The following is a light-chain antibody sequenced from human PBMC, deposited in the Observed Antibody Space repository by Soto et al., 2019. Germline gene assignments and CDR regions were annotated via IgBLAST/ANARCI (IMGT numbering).Light chain of an antibody. CDR3: SSYTSSNTLV. V-gene: IGLV2-14*01. J-gene: IGLJ1*01. CDR2: EVT. Sequence: LTQPASVSGSPGQSITISCSGTSEDVGGYNYVSWYQHHPGKAPKLMIYEVTNRPSGLSNRFSGSKSGSTASLTISGLQAEDEADYYCSSYTSSNTLVFGTGTKVTVL. CDR1: SEDVGGYNY.